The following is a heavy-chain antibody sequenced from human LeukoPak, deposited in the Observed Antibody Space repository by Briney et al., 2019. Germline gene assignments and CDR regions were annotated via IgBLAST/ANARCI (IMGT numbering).Heavy chain of an antibody. V-gene: IGHV3-53*01. CDR3: ARFVAAAGLDY. CDR1: GFTVSSNY. CDR2: IYSGGST. D-gene: IGHD6-13*01. Sequence: PGGSLRLSCAASGFTVSSNYMSWVRQAPGKGLEWVSVIYSGGSTYYADSVKGRFTISRDNSKNTLYLQMNSLRAEDTAVYYCARFVAAAGLDYWGQGTLVTVSS. J-gene: IGHJ4*02.